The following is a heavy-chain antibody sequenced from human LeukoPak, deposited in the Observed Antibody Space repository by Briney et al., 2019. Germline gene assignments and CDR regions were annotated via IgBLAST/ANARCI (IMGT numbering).Heavy chain of an antibody. J-gene: IGHJ4*02. CDR1: GFIFSNAW. D-gene: IGHD3-22*01. V-gene: IGHV3-15*01. CDR3: TTYYYDSSGYPDY. Sequence: GGSLRLSCAASGFIFSNAWMSWVRQAPGKGLEWVGRIKSKTDGGTPDSAAPVKGRFTISRDDSKNTLYLQMNSLKTEDTAVYYCTTYYYDSSGYPDYWGQGTLVTVSS. CDR2: IKSKTDGGTP.